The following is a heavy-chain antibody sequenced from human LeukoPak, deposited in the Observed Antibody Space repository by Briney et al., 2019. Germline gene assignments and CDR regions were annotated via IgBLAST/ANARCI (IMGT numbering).Heavy chain of an antibody. CDR2: IYYNGRT. CDR3: ARITDRTIFGEIMHGFDI. V-gene: IGHV4-39*01. J-gene: IGHJ3*02. CDR1: GNSINNNNYY. Sequence: KASETLSLTCTVSGNSINNNNYYWGWIRQPPGQGLEWIGNIYYNGRTYYSPSLKSRGTISVDTSNNQFSLKLSSVTAADTAVYYRARITDRTIFGEIMHGFDIWGQGTPVTVSS. D-gene: IGHD3-3*01.